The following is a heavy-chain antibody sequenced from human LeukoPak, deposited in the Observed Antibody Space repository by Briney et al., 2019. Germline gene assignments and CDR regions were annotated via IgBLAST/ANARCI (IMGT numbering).Heavy chain of an antibody. D-gene: IGHD3-22*01. Sequence: GGSLRLSCAASGFTFSSYEMNWVRQAPGKGLEWVSHISSRGSAIFYADSVKGRFTISRDNAKNSLYLQMNSLRAEDTAVYYCARGYYDAPGYWGQGTLVTVSS. J-gene: IGHJ4*02. CDR3: ARGYYDAPGY. V-gene: IGHV3-48*03. CDR1: GFTFSSYE. CDR2: ISSRGSAI.